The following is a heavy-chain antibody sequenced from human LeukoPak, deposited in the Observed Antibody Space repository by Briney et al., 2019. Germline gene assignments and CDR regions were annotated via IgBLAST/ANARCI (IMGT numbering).Heavy chain of an antibody. V-gene: IGHV3-30*03. CDR1: GFTFSSYG. Sequence: PGGSLRLSCAASGFTFSSYGMHWVRQAPGKGLEWVAVISYDGSNKYYADSVKGRFTISRDNSENTLYLQMNSLRAEDTAVYYCARDKSYGMDVWGQGTTVTVSS. CDR3: ARDKSYGMDV. CDR2: ISYDGSNK. J-gene: IGHJ6*02.